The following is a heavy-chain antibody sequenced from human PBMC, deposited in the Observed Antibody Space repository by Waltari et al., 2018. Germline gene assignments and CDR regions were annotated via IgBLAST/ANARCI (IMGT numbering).Heavy chain of an antibody. D-gene: IGHD6-13*01. CDR3: ARGGRGPSWYWADY. Sequence: EVQLLESGGGLVQPGGSLRLSCAASGFTFSSYAMSWVRQAPGKGLEWVSVIDSGGSSTYYADSVKGRFTISRDNSKNTLYLQMNSLRAEDTAVYYCARGGRGPSWYWADYWGQGTLVTVSS. V-gene: IGHV3-23*03. CDR1: GFTFSSYA. CDR2: IDSGGSST. J-gene: IGHJ4*02.